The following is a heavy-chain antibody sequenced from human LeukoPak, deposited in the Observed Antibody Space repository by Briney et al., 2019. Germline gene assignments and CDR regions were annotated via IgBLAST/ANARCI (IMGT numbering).Heavy chain of an antibody. D-gene: IGHD4-17*01. V-gene: IGHV3-23*01. CDR3: AGGTTVTTTKDYFDC. J-gene: IGHJ4*02. CDR2: ISGSGGST. Sequence: PGGSLRLSCAASGFTFSSYAMSWVRQAPGKGLEWVSAISGSGGSTYYADSVKGRFTISRDNSKNTLYLQMNSLRAEDTAVYYCAGGTTVTTTKDYFDCWGQGTLVTVSS. CDR1: GFTFSSYA.